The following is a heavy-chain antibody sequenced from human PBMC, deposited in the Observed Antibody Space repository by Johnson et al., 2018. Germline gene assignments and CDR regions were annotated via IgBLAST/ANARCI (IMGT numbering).Heavy chain of an antibody. D-gene: IGHD1-26*01. J-gene: IGHJ3*01. CDR2: IIPIFGTT. CDR3: TRGKWDLRLNIFDV. Sequence: QVRLVESGAEVKKPGSSVKVSCKASGGAFSSAFSWVRQAPGQGLAWMGGIIPIFGTTNYEQQFQGRVTLSADENATTVYMELSSLRSEDTAVYSCTRGKWDLRLNIFDVWGQGTMVTVSS. V-gene: IGHV1-69*19. CDR1: GGAFSSA.